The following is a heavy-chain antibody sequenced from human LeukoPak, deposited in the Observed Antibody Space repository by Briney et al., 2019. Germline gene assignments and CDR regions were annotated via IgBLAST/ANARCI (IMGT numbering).Heavy chain of an antibody. D-gene: IGHD3-10*01. CDR1: GFTFSSYG. CDR2: IWYDGSNK. CDR3: AKDLDGSGTYSADH. J-gene: IGHJ4*02. V-gene: IGHV3-33*06. Sequence: HTGGSLRLSCAASGFTFSSYGMHWVRQAPGKGLEWVAVIWYDGSNKYYADSVKGRITISRDNSKNTLYLQMNSLKTEDTALYYCAKDLDGSGTYSADHWGQGTPVTVSS.